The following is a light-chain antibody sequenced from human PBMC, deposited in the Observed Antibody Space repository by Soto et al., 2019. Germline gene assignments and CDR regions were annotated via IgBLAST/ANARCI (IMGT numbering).Light chain of an antibody. J-gene: IGKJ2*01. V-gene: IGKV1-5*01. Sequence: DIQMTQSPSSLSASVGDRVTITCRARQSITYWLAWYQQKPGRAPKLLIYDVFNLESGVPSRFSGSGSGTEFTLTISSLQPDDSATYYCQQYHSFPFTFGQGTKLEIK. CDR2: DVF. CDR3: QQYHSFPFT. CDR1: QSITYW.